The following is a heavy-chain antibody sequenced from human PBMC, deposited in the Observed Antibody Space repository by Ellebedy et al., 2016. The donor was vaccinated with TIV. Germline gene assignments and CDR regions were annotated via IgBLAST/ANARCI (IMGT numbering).Heavy chain of an antibody. CDR2: IYSGGST. J-gene: IGHJ4*02. CDR3: ASRPRG. CDR1: GFTVSNYY. V-gene: IGHV3-53*01. Sequence: GESLKISCAASGFTVSNYYMSWVRQAPGKGLEWVSVIYSGGSTYYADSVKGRFTISSDNSKNTMYLQLNSLRDEDTAVYYCASRPRGWGQGTLVTVSS. D-gene: IGHD3-10*01.